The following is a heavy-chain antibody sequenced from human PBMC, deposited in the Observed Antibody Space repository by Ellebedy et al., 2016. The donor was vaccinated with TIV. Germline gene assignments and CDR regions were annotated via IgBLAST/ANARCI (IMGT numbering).Heavy chain of an antibody. CDR3: AKASGSSGNTNYYFDY. CDR1: GFTFSSYA. D-gene: IGHD3-22*01. J-gene: IGHJ4*02. CDR2: LSGSGGST. Sequence: PGGSLRLSCAASGFTFSSYAMSWVRQAPGKGLEWVSSLSGSGGSTYYADSVKGRFTISRDNSKNTLYVQMNSLRAEDTAVYYCAKASGSSGNTNYYFDYWGQGTLVTVSS. V-gene: IGHV3-23*01.